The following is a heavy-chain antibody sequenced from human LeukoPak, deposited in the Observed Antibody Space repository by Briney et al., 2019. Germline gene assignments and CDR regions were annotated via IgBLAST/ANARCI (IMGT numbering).Heavy chain of an antibody. CDR2: ISYDGSNK. CDR1: GFTFSTSA. CDR3: ARDGLQWLLHYYFDY. V-gene: IGHV3-30-3*01. J-gene: IGHJ4*02. Sequence: GGSLRLSCAASGFTFSTSAMHWVRQAPGKGLEWVAVISYDGSNKYYADSVKGRFTISRDNSKNTLYLQMNSLRAEDTAVYYCARDGLQWLLHYYFDYWGQGTLVTVSS. D-gene: IGHD3-22*01.